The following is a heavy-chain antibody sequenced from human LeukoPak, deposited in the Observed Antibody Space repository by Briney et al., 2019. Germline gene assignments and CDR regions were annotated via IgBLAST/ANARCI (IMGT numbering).Heavy chain of an antibody. Sequence: GGSLRLSCAASGFSSSNYAMSWVRQAPARGPEWVSSIRGGGVTFYADSVKGRFTLSRDDSRNTVYLQLSNLRVEDTARYYCAKANWVSNADAVWWGQGTQVTVSS. D-gene: IGHD1-1*01. J-gene: IGHJ4*02. V-gene: IGHV3-23*01. CDR2: IRGGGVT. CDR3: AKANWVSNADAVW. CDR1: GFSSSNYA.